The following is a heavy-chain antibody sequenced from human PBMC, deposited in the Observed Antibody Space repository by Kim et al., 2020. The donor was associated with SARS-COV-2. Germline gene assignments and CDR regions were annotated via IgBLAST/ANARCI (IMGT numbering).Heavy chain of an antibody. D-gene: IGHD3-10*01. Sequence: KSRVTRSEDTSKNQFSLKLSSVTAADTAVYYCARSDNYYGSGSPRGGCDYWGQGTLVTVSS. J-gene: IGHJ4*02. CDR3: ARSDNYYGSGSPRGGCDY. V-gene: IGHV4-39*01.